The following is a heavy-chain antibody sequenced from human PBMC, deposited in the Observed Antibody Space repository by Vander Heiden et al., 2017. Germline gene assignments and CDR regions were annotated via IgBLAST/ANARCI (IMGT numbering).Heavy chain of an antibody. V-gene: IGHV3-53*01. J-gene: IGHJ6*02. Sequence: EVQLVASGGGLIQPGGSLRLSCAASGFTVSSNYMGWVRQAPGKGLEWVSVIYSGVSTYYADSVKGRFTISRDNSKNTLYLQMNSLRAEDTAVYYCARERRITMVRGVSGAYGMDVWGQGTTVTVSS. CDR2: IYSGVST. CDR1: GFTVSSNY. D-gene: IGHD3-10*01. CDR3: ARERRITMVRGVSGAYGMDV.